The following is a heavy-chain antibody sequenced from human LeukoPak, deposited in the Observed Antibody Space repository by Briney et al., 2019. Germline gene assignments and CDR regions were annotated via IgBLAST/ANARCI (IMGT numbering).Heavy chain of an antibody. D-gene: IGHD3-16*01. CDR3: ATQRGSYLWGTDFDY. J-gene: IGHJ4*02. CDR2: INPNSGYT. Sequence: ASVKVSCKASGYTFTGYYMHWVRQAPGQGLEWMGWINPNSGYTKYAQNFQGRVTMTRDTSISTAYMELSRLRSDDTAVYYCATQRGSYLWGTDFDYWGQGTLVTVSS. V-gene: IGHV1-2*02. CDR1: GYTFTGYY.